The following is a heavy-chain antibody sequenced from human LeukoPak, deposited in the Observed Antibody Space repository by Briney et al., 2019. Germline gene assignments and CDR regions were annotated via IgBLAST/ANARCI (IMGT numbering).Heavy chain of an antibody. Sequence: PGGSLRLSCVASGFTFSSYAMTWVRQAPGKGLEWVSGISGSGGSTYYADSVKGRFTISRDNSKNSLYLQMNSLRAEDTAVYYCAKDLIALGNYYFDYWGQGTLVTVSS. CDR1: GFTFSSYA. CDR2: ISGSGGST. D-gene: IGHD3-10*01. J-gene: IGHJ4*02. CDR3: AKDLIALGNYYFDY. V-gene: IGHV3-23*01.